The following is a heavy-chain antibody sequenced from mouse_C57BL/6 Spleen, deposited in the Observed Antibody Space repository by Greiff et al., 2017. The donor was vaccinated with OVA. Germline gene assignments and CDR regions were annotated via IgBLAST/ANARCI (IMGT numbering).Heavy chain of an antibody. J-gene: IGHJ1*03. Sequence: QVQLQQSGAELAKPGASVKLSCKASGYTFTSYWMHWVKQRPGQGLEWIGYINPSSGYTKYKQKFKNKATLTAAKSTSTAYMQLSSLTYEDSAVYYCARCPPDGSSYGYFDVWGTGTTVTVSS. D-gene: IGHD1-1*01. V-gene: IGHV1-7*01. CDR2: INPSSGYT. CDR1: GYTFTSYW. CDR3: ARCPPDGSSYGYFDV.